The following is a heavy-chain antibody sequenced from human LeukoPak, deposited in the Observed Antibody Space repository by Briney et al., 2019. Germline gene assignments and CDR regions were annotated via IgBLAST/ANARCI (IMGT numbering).Heavy chain of an antibody. CDR3: ARDSGSGYYGDSLDYYYYGMDV. J-gene: IGHJ6*02. V-gene: IGHV1-69*13. CDR2: IIPIFGTA. Sequence: SVKVSCKASGYTFTSYGISWVRQAPGQGLEWMGGIIPIFGTANYAQKFQGRVTITADESTSTAYMELSSLRSEDTAVYYCARDSGSGYYGDSLDYYYYGMDVWGQGTTVTVSS. D-gene: IGHD4-17*01. CDR1: GYTFTSYG.